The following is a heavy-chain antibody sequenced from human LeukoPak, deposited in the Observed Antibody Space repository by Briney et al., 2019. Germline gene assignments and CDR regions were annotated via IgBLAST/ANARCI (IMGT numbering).Heavy chain of an antibody. D-gene: IGHD2-2*03. Sequence: SVKLSCKASGGTFSSYAISWVRLVMGHGLGWMGRIMPMLGTANYAQKFQGRVTITTDESTSTAYMELSSLRSEDTAVYYCARDLGIVVVPAAEDPNWFDPWGQGTLVTVSS. CDR1: GGTFSSYA. CDR2: IMPMLGTA. CDR3: ARDLGIVVVPAAEDPNWFDP. V-gene: IGHV1-69*05. J-gene: IGHJ5*02.